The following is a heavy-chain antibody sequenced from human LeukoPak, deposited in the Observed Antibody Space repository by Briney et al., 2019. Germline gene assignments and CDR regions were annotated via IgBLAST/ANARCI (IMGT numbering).Heavy chain of an antibody. J-gene: IGHJ6*02. Sequence: PGGSLRLSCAASGFTFSSYAMHWVRQAPGKGLEWVSYISSSGSTIYYADSVKGRFTISRDNAKNSLYLQMNSLRAEDTAVYYCARDIGGPTFDYYYYGMDVWGQGTTVTVSS. V-gene: IGHV3-48*03. CDR1: GFTFSSYA. CDR2: ISSSGSTI. D-gene: IGHD3-16*01. CDR3: ARDIGGPTFDYYYYGMDV.